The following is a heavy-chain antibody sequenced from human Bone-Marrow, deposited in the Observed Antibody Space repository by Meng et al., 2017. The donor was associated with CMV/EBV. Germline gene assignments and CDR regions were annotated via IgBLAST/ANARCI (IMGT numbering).Heavy chain of an antibody. J-gene: IGHJ6*02. CDR2: IIPIFGTA. V-gene: IGHV1-69*05. CDR3: ASPSGAAADPYYYYYYGMAV. Sequence: SVKVSCKASGGTFSSYAISWVRQAPGQGLEWMGGIIPIFGTANYAQKFQGRVTITTDESTSTAYMELSSLRSEDTAVYYCASPSGAAADPYYYYYYGMAVWGQGNTVHVYS. CDR1: GGTFSSYA. D-gene: IGHD6-13*01.